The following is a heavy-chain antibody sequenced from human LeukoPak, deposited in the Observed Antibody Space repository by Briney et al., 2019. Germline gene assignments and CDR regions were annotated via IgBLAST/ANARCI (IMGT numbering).Heavy chain of an antibody. V-gene: IGHV4-34*01. CDR3: ARQDMGSGSYYHDY. J-gene: IGHJ4*02. D-gene: IGHD3-10*01. CDR2: VNHSGST. CDR1: GGSFSGYY. Sequence: SETLSLTCAVYGGSFSGYYWTWIRQPPGKGLEWIGEVNHSGSTNYNPSLKSRVTISVDTSKNQFSLKLSSVTAADTAVYYCARQDMGSGSYYHDYWGQGTLVTVSS.